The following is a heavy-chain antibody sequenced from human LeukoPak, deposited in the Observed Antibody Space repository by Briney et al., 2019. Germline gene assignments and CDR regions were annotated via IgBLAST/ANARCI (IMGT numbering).Heavy chain of an antibody. CDR2: ISYDGSIR. CDR1: GFTFSSYG. V-gene: IGHV3-30-3*02. Sequence: GSLRLSCVASGFTFSSYGMHWVRQAPGKGLEWLAIISYDGSIRYYTDSVKGRFTVSRENSKNTVFLQMNSLRAEDTAVYYCSNDIVADEGGGYWGQGTLVTVSS. CDR3: SNDIVADEGGGY. J-gene: IGHJ4*02. D-gene: IGHD2-15*01.